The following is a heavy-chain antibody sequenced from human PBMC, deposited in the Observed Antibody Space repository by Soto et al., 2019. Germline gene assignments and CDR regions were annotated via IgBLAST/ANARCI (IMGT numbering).Heavy chain of an antibody. CDR1: GGTFSSYA. J-gene: IGHJ6*02. CDR3: ARDNRLIHTEYYYGMDV. CDR2: IIPIFVTA. D-gene: IGHD3-16*01. V-gene: IGHV1-69*12. Sequence: QVQLVQSGAEVKKPGSSVKVSCKASGGTFSSYAISWVRQAPGQGLEWLGGIIPIFVTANYAQKFQGRVTITADESTSTAYMERSSLRSDDTAVYYCARDNRLIHTEYYYGMDVWGQGTTVTVSS.